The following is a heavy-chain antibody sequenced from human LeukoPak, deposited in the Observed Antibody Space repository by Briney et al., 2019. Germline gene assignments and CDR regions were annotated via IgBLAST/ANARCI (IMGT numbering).Heavy chain of an antibody. D-gene: IGHD6-13*01. Sequence: PSETLSLTCTVSGRSISSYYWSWIRQPPGKGLEWIGYISYSGTTNYNPSLKSRVTISVAPSKNQFSLKLRSVTAPDTAVYYYARDRGNYFDYWGQGTLVTVSS. CDR2: ISYSGTT. V-gene: IGHV4-59*01. J-gene: IGHJ4*02. CDR1: GRSISSYY. CDR3: ARDRGNYFDY.